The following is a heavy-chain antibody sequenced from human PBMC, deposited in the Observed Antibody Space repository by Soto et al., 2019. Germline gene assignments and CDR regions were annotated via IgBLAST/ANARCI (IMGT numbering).Heavy chain of an antibody. V-gene: IGHV2-5*02. CDR3: AHSGGYCSGGSCSYY. CDR1: GFSLSTSGVG. J-gene: IGHJ4*02. CDR2: IYWDDDK. D-gene: IGHD2-15*01. Sequence: QITLKESGPTLGKPTQTLTLTCTFSGFSLSTSGVGVGWIRQPPGKALEWLAFIYWDDDKRYSPSLKIRRTLNKDPSQIQVVLTMTNMDPVDTATYYFAHSGGYCSGGSCSYYWGQGTLVTVSS.